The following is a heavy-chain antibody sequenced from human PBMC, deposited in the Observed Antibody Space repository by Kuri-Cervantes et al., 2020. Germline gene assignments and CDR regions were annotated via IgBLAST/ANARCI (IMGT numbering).Heavy chain of an antibody. CDR1: GFTFTSSA. V-gene: IGHV1-58*01. CDR3: AADRARPYYFDY. Sequence: SVKVSCKASGFTFTSSAVQWVRQARGQRLEWIGWIVVGSGNTNYAQKFQEKVTITRDMSTSTAYMELSSLRSEDTAVHYCAADRARPYYFDYWGQGTLVTVSS. D-gene: IGHD6-6*01. CDR2: IVVGSGNT. J-gene: IGHJ4*02.